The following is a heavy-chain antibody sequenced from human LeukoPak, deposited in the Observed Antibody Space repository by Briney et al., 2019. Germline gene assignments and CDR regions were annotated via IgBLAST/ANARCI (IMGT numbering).Heavy chain of an antibody. D-gene: IGHD5-18*01. V-gene: IGHV3-53*01. Sequence: GGSLRLSCAASGFTVSDAYMTWVRHTPGKGLEWVSVIHGGRDTGYADSVKGRFIISRDNSKNTLYLQMNSLKVEDTAVYYCARAKRGYSYILEYWGQGTLVTVSS. CDR2: IHGGRDT. CDR3: ARAKRGYSYILEY. J-gene: IGHJ4*02. CDR1: GFTVSDAY.